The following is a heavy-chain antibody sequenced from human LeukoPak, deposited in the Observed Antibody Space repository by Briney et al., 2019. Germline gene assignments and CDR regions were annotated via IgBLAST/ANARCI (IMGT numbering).Heavy chain of an antibody. Sequence: GRSLRLSCASCGFTFDVYAIHWVRQAPGKGLEWVSGITWNSGNIRYADSVRGRLTISRDNSKNSLYLQMNSLRAEDTALYYCAKDMGGSGAAAGNNYYYGMDVWGQGTTVTVSS. CDR2: ITWNSGNI. D-gene: IGHD6-13*01. V-gene: IGHV3-9*01. J-gene: IGHJ6*02. CDR1: GFTFDVYA. CDR3: AKDMGGSGAAAGNNYYYGMDV.